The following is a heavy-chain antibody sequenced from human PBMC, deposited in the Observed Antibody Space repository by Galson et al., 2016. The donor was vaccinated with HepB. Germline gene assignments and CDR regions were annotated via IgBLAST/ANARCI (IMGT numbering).Heavy chain of an antibody. CDR1: GFTSSSYW. D-gene: IGHD2-2*01. J-gene: IGHJ4*02. CDR3: AKTRSRGLDY. V-gene: IGHV3-7*01. CDR2: INQDGSMI. Sequence: SLRLSCAASGFTSSSYWMTWVRQAPGKGLEWVANINQDGSMIQYVDSVKGRLTVSRDNAKNSLYLQMNSLRAEDTAVYYCAKTRSRGLDYWGQGSLVTVSS.